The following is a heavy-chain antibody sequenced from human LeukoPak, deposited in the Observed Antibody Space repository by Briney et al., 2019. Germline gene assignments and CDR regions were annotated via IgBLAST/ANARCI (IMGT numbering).Heavy chain of an antibody. J-gene: IGHJ4*02. V-gene: IGHV4-34*01. D-gene: IGHD1-26*01. CDR2: INHSGST. CDR3: VRGGELRYFDS. CDR1: GGSFSGYY. Sequence: SETLSLTCAVYGGSFSGYYWSWIRQPPGKGLEWIGEINHSGSTNYNPSLKSRVTISVDTSKNQFSLKLSSVTAADTAVYYCVRGGELRYFDSWGQGALVTVSS.